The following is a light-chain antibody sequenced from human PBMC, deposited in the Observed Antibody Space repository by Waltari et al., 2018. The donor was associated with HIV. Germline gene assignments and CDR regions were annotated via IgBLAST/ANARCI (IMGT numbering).Light chain of an antibody. CDR1: SSNIGAGYG. J-gene: IGLJ3*02. Sequence: QSVLTQPPSVSGAPGQRVTISCTGSSSNIGAGYGVHWYQQLPGTAPKLLIYGNSNRPSGVPDRVSGSKSGTSASLAITGLQAEDEADYYCQSYDSSLSGSVFGGGTKLTVL. V-gene: IGLV1-40*01. CDR3: QSYDSSLSGSV. CDR2: GNS.